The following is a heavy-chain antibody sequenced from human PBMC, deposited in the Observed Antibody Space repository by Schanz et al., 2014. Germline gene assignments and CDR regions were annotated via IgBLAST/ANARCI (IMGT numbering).Heavy chain of an antibody. CDR3: VRDTDYHFDY. CDR2: ISDSGDLT. D-gene: IGHD4-17*01. J-gene: IGHJ4*02. CDR1: RFTFSSYA. V-gene: IGHV3-23*04. Sequence: EVQLVESGGGLVKPGGSLRLSCAASRFTFSSYAMSWVRQAPGKGLEWVSAISDSGDLTYYADSVKGRFTISRDNAKYTLYLQMNSLRAEDTAVYYCVRDTDYHFDYWGQGTLVTVSS.